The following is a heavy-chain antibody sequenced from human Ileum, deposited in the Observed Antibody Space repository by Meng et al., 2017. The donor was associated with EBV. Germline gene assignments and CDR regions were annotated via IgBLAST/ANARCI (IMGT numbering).Heavy chain of an antibody. CDR1: GDSISSDIW. D-gene: IGHD1-7*01. J-gene: IGHJ4*02. V-gene: IGHV4-4*02. CDR2: VYHRGDT. CDR3: GRDQGRELINH. Sequence: QGQLQESGPGLVMPSGTLSLTCTVSGDSISSDIWWSWVRQPPGKGLEWIGEVYHRGDTNYNPSLKSRVDISVDKSKNQFYLSLFSVTAADTAVYYCGRDQGRELINHWGQGTLVTVSS.